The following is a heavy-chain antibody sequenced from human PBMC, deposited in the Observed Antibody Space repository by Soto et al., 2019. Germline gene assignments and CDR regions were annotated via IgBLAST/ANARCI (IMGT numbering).Heavy chain of an antibody. CDR3: ASSIASHYYDSSGYYLDY. CDR2: IYYSGST. D-gene: IGHD3-22*01. V-gene: IGHV4-59*01. Sequence: SETLSLTCTVSGGSISSYYWSWIRQPPGKGLEWIGYIYYSGSTNYNPSLKSRVTISVDTSKNQFSLKLSSVTAADTAVYYCASSIASHYYDSSGYYLDYWGQGTLVTVSS. J-gene: IGHJ4*02. CDR1: GGSISSYY.